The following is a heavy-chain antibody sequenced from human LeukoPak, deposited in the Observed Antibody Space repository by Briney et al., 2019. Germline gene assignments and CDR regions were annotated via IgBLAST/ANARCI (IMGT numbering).Heavy chain of an antibody. CDR2: TSYDGNKK. J-gene: IGHJ4*02. D-gene: IGHD4-23*01. Sequence: GRSLRLSCEASGFTLTYYAMHWVRQAPGEGLEWEAVTSYDGNKKYYADSVKGRFTISRDSSKNTLYLQMSSLRAEDTAVYYYARSSYDYGGIEGPFDYWGQGTLVTVSS. CDR1: GFTLTYYA. CDR3: ARSSYDYGGIEGPFDY. V-gene: IGHV3-30*15.